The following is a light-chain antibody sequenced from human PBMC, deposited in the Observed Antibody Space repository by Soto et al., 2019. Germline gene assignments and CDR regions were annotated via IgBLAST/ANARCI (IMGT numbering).Light chain of an antibody. V-gene: IGKV3-15*01. CDR3: QQYNDCPPYT. Sequence: DIELTQSPATLSASLGERVTLSCRASQSISTNLAWYQQKSGQAPSLLIYGAFTRATGIPARFSGSGSGTELTITISSLQYEDVAVYYCQQYNDCPPYTFGQGTKLEIK. CDR1: QSISTN. CDR2: GAF. J-gene: IGKJ2*01.